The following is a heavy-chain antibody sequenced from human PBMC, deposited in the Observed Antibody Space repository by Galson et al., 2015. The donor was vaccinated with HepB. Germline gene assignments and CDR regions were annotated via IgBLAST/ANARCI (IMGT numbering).Heavy chain of an antibody. V-gene: IGHV3-23*01. CDR3: VREHGNYPNNWFDS. CDR1: GFTFSSFV. CDR2: VSENGDTT. Sequence: SLRLSCAASGFTFSSFVMSWVRQAPGQGLEWVSAVSENGDTTYYADSVKGRFSISRDNSKTTLYLQMNNLRVEDTAMYLCVREHGNYPNNWFDSWGQGTLVTVSS. J-gene: IGHJ5*01. D-gene: IGHD1-7*01.